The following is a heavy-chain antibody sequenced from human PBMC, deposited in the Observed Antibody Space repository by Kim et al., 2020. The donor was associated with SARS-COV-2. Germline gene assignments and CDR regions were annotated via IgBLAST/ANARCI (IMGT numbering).Heavy chain of an antibody. CDR1: GYTFTSYA. Sequence: ASVKVSCKASGYTFTSYAMHWVRQAPGQRLEWMGWINAGNGNTKYSQKFQGRVTITRDTSASTAYMELSSLRSEDTAVYYCARDHSGSYYFDYWGQGTLVTVSS. V-gene: IGHV1-3*01. CDR3: ARDHSGSYYFDY. CDR2: INAGNGNT. D-gene: IGHD1-26*01. J-gene: IGHJ4*02.